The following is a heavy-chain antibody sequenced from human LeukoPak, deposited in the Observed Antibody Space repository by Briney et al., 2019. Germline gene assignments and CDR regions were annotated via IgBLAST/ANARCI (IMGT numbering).Heavy chain of an antibody. Sequence: GGSLRLSCAASGFTFSSYWMSWVRQAPGKGLEWVANIKQDGSEKYYVDSVKVRFTISRDNAKNSLYLQMNSLRAEETAVYYCARELIMTTVTINYYYYMDVWGKGTTVTVSS. V-gene: IGHV3-7*01. CDR1: GFTFSSYW. D-gene: IGHD4-17*01. J-gene: IGHJ6*03. CDR3: ARELIMTTVTINYYYYMDV. CDR2: IKQDGSEK.